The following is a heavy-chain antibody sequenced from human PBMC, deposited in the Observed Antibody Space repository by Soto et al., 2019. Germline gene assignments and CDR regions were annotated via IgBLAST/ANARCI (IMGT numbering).Heavy chain of an antibody. CDR3: ARAYSNYVPTNFDY. J-gene: IGHJ4*02. Sequence: SETLSLTCTVSGGSISSGGYYWSWIRQHPGKGLEWIGYIYYSGSTYYNPSLKSRVTISVDTSKNQFSLKLSSVTAADTAVYYCARAYSNYVPTNFDYWGQGTLVTVSS. CDR2: IYYSGST. V-gene: IGHV4-31*03. D-gene: IGHD4-4*01. CDR1: GGSISSGGYY.